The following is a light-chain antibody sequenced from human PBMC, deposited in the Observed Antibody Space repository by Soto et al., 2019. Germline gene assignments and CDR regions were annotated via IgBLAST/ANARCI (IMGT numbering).Light chain of an antibody. J-gene: IGLJ1*01. CDR1: SSDVGGYNY. V-gene: IGLV2-14*01. CDR2: EVS. Sequence: LTQPASVSGSPGQSITIAFAGTSSDVGGYNYVSWYQQHPGKAPKLMIYEVSNRPSGVSNRFSGSKSGNTASLTISGLQAEDEADYYCSSYTSSSTLVFGTGTKVTVL. CDR3: SSYTSSSTLV.